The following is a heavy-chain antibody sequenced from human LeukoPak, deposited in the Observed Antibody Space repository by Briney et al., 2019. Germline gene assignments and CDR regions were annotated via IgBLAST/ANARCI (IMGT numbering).Heavy chain of an antibody. J-gene: IGHJ4*02. D-gene: IGHD3-22*01. Sequence: SETLSLTCTVSGGSISSYYWSSIRQPPGKGLEWIGYIYYSGSTNYKPSLKSLVTISVDTSKNQFSLKLSSVTAANTAVYYCARGPSPYYYVSSGYSDWGQGTLVTVSS. V-gene: IGHV4-59*01. CDR2: IYYSGST. CDR1: GGSISSYY. CDR3: ARGPSPYYYVSSGYSD.